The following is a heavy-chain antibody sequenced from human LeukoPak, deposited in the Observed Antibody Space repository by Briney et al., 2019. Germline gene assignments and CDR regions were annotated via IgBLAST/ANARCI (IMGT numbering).Heavy chain of an antibody. Sequence: TGGSLRLSCAASGFTFSSYSMNWVRQAPGKGLEWVSSISSSSSYIYYADSVKGRFTISRDNAKNSLYLQMNSLRAEDTAVYYCARALDYGDYLDYWGLGTLVTVSS. D-gene: IGHD4-17*01. CDR3: ARALDYGDYLDY. CDR2: ISSSSSYI. V-gene: IGHV3-21*01. J-gene: IGHJ4*02. CDR1: GFTFSSYS.